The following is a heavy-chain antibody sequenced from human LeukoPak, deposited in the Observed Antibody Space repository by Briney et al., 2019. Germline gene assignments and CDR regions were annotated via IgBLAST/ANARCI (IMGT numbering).Heavy chain of an antibody. Sequence: GGSLRLSCAASGFTFDDYAMHWVRQAPGKVLEWVSLISWDGGSTYYADSVKGRFTISRDNSKNSLYLQMNSLRAEDTALYYCAKDISDWEAGGYYSSSLGHWGQGTLVTVSS. D-gene: IGHD6-6*01. V-gene: IGHV3-43D*03. J-gene: IGHJ4*02. CDR3: AKDISDWEAGGYYSSSLGH. CDR2: ISWDGGST. CDR1: GFTFDDYA.